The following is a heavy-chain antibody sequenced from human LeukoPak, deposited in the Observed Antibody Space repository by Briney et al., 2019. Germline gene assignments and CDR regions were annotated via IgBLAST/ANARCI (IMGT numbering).Heavy chain of an antibody. J-gene: IGHJ4*02. CDR2: IIPIFGTA. CDR1: GYTFTGYY. D-gene: IGHD3-22*01. Sequence: ASVKVSCKASGYTFTGYYMHWVRQAPGQGLEGMGGIIPIFGTANYAQKFQGRVTMTADKSTSTACMELSSLRSEDTAVYYCASSYNYYDSSGPIDYWGQGTLVTVSS. V-gene: IGHV1-69*06. CDR3: ASSYNYYDSSGPIDY.